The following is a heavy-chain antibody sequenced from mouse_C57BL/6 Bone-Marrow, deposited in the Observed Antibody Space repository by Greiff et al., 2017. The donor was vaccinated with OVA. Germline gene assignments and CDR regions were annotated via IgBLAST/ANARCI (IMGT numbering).Heavy chain of an antibody. CDR1: GYSFTDYN. V-gene: IGHV1-39*01. D-gene: IGHD1-1*01. CDR3: AFCYGSSYRYFDV. Sequence: VQLQQSGPELVKPGASVKISCKASGYSFTDYNMNWVKQRNGKSLEWIGVINPNYGTTSYNQKFKGNATLTVDQSSSTAYLQLNSLTSEDSAVYYCAFCYGSSYRYFDVWGTGTTVTVSS. CDR2: INPNYGTT. J-gene: IGHJ1*03.